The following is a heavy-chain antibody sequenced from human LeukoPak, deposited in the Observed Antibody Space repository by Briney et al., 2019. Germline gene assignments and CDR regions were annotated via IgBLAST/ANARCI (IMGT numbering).Heavy chain of an antibody. Sequence: GGSLRLSCVASGFTFSDYYMSWIRQARGKGLEWVSYISSSGSTIYYADSVKGRFTISRDNAQNSLYLQMNSLRAEDTAIYYCVRDRGTYRPIDYWGQGTLVTVSS. J-gene: IGHJ4*02. D-gene: IGHD1-26*01. V-gene: IGHV3-11*01. CDR3: VRDRGTYRPIDY. CDR1: GFTFSDYY. CDR2: ISSSGSTI.